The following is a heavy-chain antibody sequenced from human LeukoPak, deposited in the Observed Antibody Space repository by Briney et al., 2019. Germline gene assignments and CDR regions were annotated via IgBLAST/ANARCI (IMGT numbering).Heavy chain of an antibody. CDR2: IHTAGTT. V-gene: IGHV4-4*07. Sequence: SETLSLTCIVSGGSINAYYWSWIRLPAGKGLEWIGHIHTAGTTYNNPSLKSRISMSVDTSKNQFSLSLRSVTAADTAVYYCARGALLWFGAKMEYYFDYWGQGTPLTVSS. D-gene: IGHD3-10*01. J-gene: IGHJ4*02. CDR1: GGSINAYY. CDR3: ARGALLWFGAKMEYYFDY.